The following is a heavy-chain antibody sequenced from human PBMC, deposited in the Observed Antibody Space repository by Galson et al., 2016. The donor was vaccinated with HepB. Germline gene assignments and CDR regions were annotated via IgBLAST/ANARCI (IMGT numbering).Heavy chain of an antibody. CDR1: GFTFSSYS. CDR2: ISSSSSTI. D-gene: IGHD3-22*01. CDR3: ARDWPYDSSLYDYYGMDV. V-gene: IGHV3-48*02. Sequence: SLRLSCAASGFTFSSYSMNWVRQAPGKGLEWVSYISSSSSTIYYAASVKGRFTISRDNAKNSLYLQMNSLRDEDTAVYYCARDWPYDSSLYDYYGMDVWGQGTTVTVSS. J-gene: IGHJ6*02.